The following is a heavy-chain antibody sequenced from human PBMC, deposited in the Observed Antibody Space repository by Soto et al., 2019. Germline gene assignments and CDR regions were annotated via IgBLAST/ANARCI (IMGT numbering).Heavy chain of an antibody. Sequence: SETLSLTCTVSGDSINSGVYYWSWIRQRPGKGLEWIGYIYYSGSTYYNPSPKSRVSISVDTSKNQFSLKLSSVTAADTAVYYCARERPDGARLDPWGQGTLVTVSS. CDR2: IYYSGST. CDR3: ARERPDGARLDP. D-gene: IGHD6-6*01. CDR1: GDSINSGVYY. V-gene: IGHV4-30-4*08. J-gene: IGHJ5*02.